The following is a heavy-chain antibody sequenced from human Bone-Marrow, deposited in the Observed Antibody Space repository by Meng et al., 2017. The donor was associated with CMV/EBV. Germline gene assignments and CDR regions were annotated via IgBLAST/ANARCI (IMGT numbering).Heavy chain of an antibody. V-gene: IGHV3-48*04. CDR3: ARDTIGYCSSTSCSYYYGMDV. CDR1: GFTFSSYS. CDR2: ISSSSSTI. J-gene: IGHJ6*02. Sequence: GGSLRLSCAASGFTFSSYSMNWVRQAPGKGLEWVSYISSSSSTIYYADSVKGRFTISRDNAKNSLYLQMNSLRAEDTAVYYCARDTIGYCSSTSCSYYYGMDVWGQGTTVIVSS. D-gene: IGHD2-2*01.